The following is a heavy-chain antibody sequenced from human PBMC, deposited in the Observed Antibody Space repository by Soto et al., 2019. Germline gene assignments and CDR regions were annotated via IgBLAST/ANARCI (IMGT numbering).Heavy chain of an antibody. Sequence: PGGSLRLSCAASGFTFSSYAMSWVRQAPGKGLEWVSAISGSGGSTYYADSVKGRFTISRDNSKNTLYLQMNSLRAEDTAVYYCAKRNPPRPNYSSGYLYYFDYWGQGTLVTVSS. J-gene: IGHJ4*02. CDR3: AKRNPPRPNYSSGYLYYFDY. V-gene: IGHV3-23*01. D-gene: IGHD3-22*01. CDR2: ISGSGGST. CDR1: GFTFSSYA.